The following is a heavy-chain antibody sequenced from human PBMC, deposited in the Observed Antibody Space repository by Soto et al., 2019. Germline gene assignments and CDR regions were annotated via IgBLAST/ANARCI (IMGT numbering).Heavy chain of an antibody. CDR3: ARFSPLRGYYAY. J-gene: IGHJ1*01. Sequence: QVQLVQSGAEVKKPGSSVKVSCLASGGTFNTFAISWVRQAPGQGLEYMGGIIPMFGTAHYAQKFQGRVMITADESTRTVYMELSSLRSEDTAVYYCARFSPLRGYYAYWGQGTLVTVSS. CDR1: GGTFNTFA. D-gene: IGHD3-22*01. V-gene: IGHV1-69*01. CDR2: IIPMFGTA.